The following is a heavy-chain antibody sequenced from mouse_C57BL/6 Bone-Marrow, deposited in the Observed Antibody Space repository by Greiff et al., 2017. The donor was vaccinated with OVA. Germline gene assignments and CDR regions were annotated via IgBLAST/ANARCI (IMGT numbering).Heavy chain of an antibody. CDR3: AKLSRYYYGSSYPYWYFDV. J-gene: IGHJ1*03. Sequence: VQLQQSGPGLVQPSQSLSITCTVSGFSLTSYGVHWVRQSPGKGLEWLGVIWRGGSTDYNAAFMSRLSITKDNSKSQVFFKMNSLQADDTAIYYCAKLSRYYYGSSYPYWYFDVWGTGTTVTVSS. CDR2: IWRGGST. V-gene: IGHV2-5*01. CDR1: GFSLTSYG. D-gene: IGHD1-1*01.